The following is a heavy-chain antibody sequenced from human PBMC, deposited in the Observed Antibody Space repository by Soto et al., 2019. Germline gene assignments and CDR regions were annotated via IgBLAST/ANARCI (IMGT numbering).Heavy chain of an antibody. D-gene: IGHD3-10*01. CDR3: ATSLWFGTQVEL. CDR2: ISRSGAT. J-gene: IGHJ5*02. CDR1: GGYFNDNY. Sequence: QVQLQQWGAGLLKPSETLSLSCAVYGGYFNDNYYTWFRQLPGKGLEWIGEISRSGATKYIPSLKSRATISFDTSKNQVSLKVTSVTAADTAVYYCATSLWFGTQVELWGQGALVTVSS. V-gene: IGHV4-34*01.